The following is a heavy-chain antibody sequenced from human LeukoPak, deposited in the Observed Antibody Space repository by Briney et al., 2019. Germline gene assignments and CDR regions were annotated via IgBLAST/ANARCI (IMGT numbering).Heavy chain of an antibody. V-gene: IGHV4-34*01. CDR2: IDHSGST. Sequence: PSETPSLTCAVFGESFSGYSWTWIRQPPGKGLEWIGEIDHSGSTNYNPSLKSRVTISVDTSKNQFSLKLSSVAAADTAVYYCARETNGAYYYDSSGGYWFDPWGQGTLVTVSS. CDR1: GESFSGYS. J-gene: IGHJ5*02. CDR3: ARETNGAYYYDSSGGYWFDP. D-gene: IGHD3-22*01.